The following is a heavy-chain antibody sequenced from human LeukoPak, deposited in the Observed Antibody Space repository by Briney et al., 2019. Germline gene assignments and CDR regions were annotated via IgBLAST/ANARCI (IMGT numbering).Heavy chain of an antibody. CDR3: ARGPGEVRGVIISYYYYYGMDV. CDR1: GYTFTSYA. V-gene: IGHV1-3*01. J-gene: IGHJ6*02. D-gene: IGHD3-10*01. CDR2: INAGNGNT. Sequence: GASVKVSCKASGYTFTSYAMHWVRQAPGQRLEWMGWINAGNGNTKYSQKFQGRVTITRDASASTAYMELSSLRSEDTAVYYCARGPGEVRGVIISYYYYYGMDVWGQGTTVTVSS.